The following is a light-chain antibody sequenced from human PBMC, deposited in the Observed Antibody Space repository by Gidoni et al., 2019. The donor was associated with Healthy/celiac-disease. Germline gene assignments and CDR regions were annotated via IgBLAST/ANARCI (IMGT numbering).Light chain of an antibody. J-gene: IGKJ5*01. V-gene: IGKV3D-11*01. CDR1: QGVSSY. CDR2: DAS. CDR3: QQRSNWHPT. Sequence: IVLTQSPATLSLSPGERATLSCRASQGVSSYLAWYQQKPGQAPRLLIYDASNRATGIPARFSGSGPGTDFTLTIRSLESEDFAVYYCQQRSNWHPTFGQGTRLEIK.